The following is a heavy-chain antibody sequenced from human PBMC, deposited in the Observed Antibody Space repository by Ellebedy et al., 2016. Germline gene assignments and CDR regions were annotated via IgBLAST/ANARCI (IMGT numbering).Heavy chain of an antibody. CDR1: GFTFTNWW. V-gene: IGHV3-7*01. CDR2: IKPDESER. Sequence: GESLKISXAASGFTFTNWWMSWVRQAPGKGLEWVANIKPDESERYYLDSVRGRFTISRDNAKNSLYLQMNSLRAEDTAVYYCARAGWGGVFDYWGQGTLVTVSS. J-gene: IGHJ4*02. CDR3: ARAGWGGVFDY. D-gene: IGHD6-19*01.